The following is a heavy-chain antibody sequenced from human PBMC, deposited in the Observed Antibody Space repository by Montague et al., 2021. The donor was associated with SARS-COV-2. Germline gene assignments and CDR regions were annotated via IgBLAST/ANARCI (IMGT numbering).Heavy chain of an antibody. CDR1: GGSINNYY. V-gene: IGHV4-59*13. D-gene: IGHD2-21*01. CDR2: IYYSGSVTT. J-gene: IGHJ2*01. Sequence: SETRSLTCSVSGGSINNYYWGWVRQSPGKGLEWIGYIYYSGSVTTSYNPSLKSRVSISVDTSENQFSLELTSVTAADTAVYYCARRGGGEVFARFMYWYFDVWSRGALVTVSS. CDR3: ARRGGGEVFARFMYWYFDV.